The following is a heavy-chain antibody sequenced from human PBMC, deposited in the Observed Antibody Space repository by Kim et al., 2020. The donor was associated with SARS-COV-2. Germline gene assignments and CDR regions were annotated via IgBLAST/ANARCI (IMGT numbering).Heavy chain of an antibody. Sequence: SETLSLTCAVYGGSFSGYYWSWIRQPPGKGLEWIGEINHSGSTNYNPSPKSRVTRSVDTSKNQFSLRLSSETAADTAVYYCARDPGCSSTSCYTDYWGQGTLLPVSS. V-gene: IGHV4-34*01. D-gene: IGHD2-2*02. J-gene: IGHJ4*02. CDR2: INHSGST. CDR3: ARDPGCSSTSCYTDY. CDR1: GGSFSGYY.